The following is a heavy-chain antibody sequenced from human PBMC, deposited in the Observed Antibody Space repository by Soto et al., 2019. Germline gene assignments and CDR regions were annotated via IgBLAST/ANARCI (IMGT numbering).Heavy chain of an antibody. J-gene: IGHJ4*02. CDR1: GYSFTSYW. CDR3: ARLQGYSSSRPPYDY. CDR2: IDPSDSYT. V-gene: IGHV5-10-1*01. D-gene: IGHD6-13*01. Sequence: PGESLKISCKGSGYSFTSYWISWVLQMPGKGLEWMGRIDPSDSYTNYSPSFQGHVTISADKSISTAYLQWSSLKASDTAMYYCARLQGYSSSRPPYDYWGQGTLVTVSS.